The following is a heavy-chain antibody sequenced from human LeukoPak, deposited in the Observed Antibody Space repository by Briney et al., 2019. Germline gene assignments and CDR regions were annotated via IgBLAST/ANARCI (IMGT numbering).Heavy chain of an antibody. D-gene: IGHD2-2*02. J-gene: IGHJ4*02. V-gene: IGHV3-30*02. Sequence: GGSLRLSRAASGFTFSRYGMHWVHQAPGKGLEWVSFIRYDGSYKDYADSVKGRFTISRDNSKNTLHLQMNSLRTEDTAVYYCAKDPLYTDYWGQGTLVTVSS. CDR1: GFTFSRYG. CDR2: IRYDGSYK. CDR3: AKDPLYTDY.